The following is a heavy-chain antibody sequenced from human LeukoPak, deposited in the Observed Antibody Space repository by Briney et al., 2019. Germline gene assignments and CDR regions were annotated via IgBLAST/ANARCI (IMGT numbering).Heavy chain of an antibody. J-gene: IGHJ4*02. CDR1: GGIFSSYA. V-gene: IGHV1-69*13. Sequence: ASVKVSCKASGGIFSSYAISWVRQAPGQGLEWMGGIIPIFGTANYAQKFQGRVTITADESTSTAYMELSSLRSEDTAVYYCARDGPETGGDWGQGTLVTVSS. CDR3: ARDGPETGGD. CDR2: IIPIFGTA. D-gene: IGHD3-16*01.